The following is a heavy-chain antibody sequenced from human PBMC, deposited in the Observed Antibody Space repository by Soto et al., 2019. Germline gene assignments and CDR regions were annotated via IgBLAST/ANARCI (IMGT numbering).Heavy chain of an antibody. Sequence: SETLSLTCTVSGGSISSGGYYWSWIRQHPGKGLEWIGYIYYSGSTYYNPSLKSRVTISVDTSKNQFSLKLSSVTAADTAVYYCASRYIAALPYYYYYGMDVWGQGTTVTVSS. CDR2: IYYSGST. D-gene: IGHD6-6*01. J-gene: IGHJ6*02. CDR3: ASRYIAALPYYYYYGMDV. V-gene: IGHV4-31*03. CDR1: GGSISSGGYY.